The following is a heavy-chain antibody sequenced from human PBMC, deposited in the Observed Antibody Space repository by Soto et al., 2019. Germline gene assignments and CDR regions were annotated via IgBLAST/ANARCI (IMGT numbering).Heavy chain of an antibody. Sequence: TLSLTCTVSGGSISSYYWSWIRQPPGKGLEWIGYIYYSGSTNYNPSLKSRVTISVDTSKNQFSLKLSSVTAADTAVYYCASTTVAGTLDYWGQGTLVTVSS. D-gene: IGHD6-19*01. CDR3: ASTTVAGTLDY. V-gene: IGHV4-59*01. CDR2: IYYSGST. J-gene: IGHJ4*02. CDR1: GGSISSYY.